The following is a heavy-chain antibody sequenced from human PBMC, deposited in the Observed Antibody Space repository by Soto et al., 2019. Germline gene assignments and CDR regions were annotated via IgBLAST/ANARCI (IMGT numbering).Heavy chain of an antibody. CDR1: GDSISNYF. J-gene: IGHJ4*02. CDR2: LSYSGIT. CDR3: ARAPSDFLGGFVGDYLDY. V-gene: IGHV4-59*01. D-gene: IGHD3-16*01. Sequence: PSETLSLTCTVSGDSISNYFWSWIRQPPGKGLKWIGYLSYSGITKSNPSLKGRVTIAEDRSKNQFSLKLTSVTAADTPVYYCARAPSDFLGGFVGDYLDYWGQGTQVPVSS.